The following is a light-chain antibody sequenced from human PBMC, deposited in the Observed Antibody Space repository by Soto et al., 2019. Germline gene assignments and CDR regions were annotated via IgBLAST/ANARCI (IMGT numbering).Light chain of an antibody. V-gene: IGLV1-44*01. CDR1: NSNVGSNT. Sequence: QSVLTQPPSASVTPGQRVTISCSVSNSNVGSNTVNLYQHLPGTAPTLLIYGNNQRPSGVPDRFSGSTSGTSASLAISGLRSEDESDYYCATWDDSLNGYVFGTGTKVTV. CDR2: GNN. CDR3: ATWDDSLNGYV. J-gene: IGLJ1*01.